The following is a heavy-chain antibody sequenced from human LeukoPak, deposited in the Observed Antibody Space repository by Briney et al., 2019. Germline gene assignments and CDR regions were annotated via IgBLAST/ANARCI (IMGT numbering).Heavy chain of an antibody. CDR2: MYYSGIT. Sequence: SETLSLTCSVSGGSISTSGYYWGWLRQPPGKGLEWIASMYYSGITYYNPSLKSRVTTSVDMSKNQFSLKLTSVTAADTAVYNCARHWKYCNIGDCHDNWFDPWGQGTLVTVSS. J-gene: IGHJ5*02. V-gene: IGHV4-39*01. CDR3: ARHWKYCNIGDCHDNWFDP. CDR1: GGSISTSGYY. D-gene: IGHD2-8*01.